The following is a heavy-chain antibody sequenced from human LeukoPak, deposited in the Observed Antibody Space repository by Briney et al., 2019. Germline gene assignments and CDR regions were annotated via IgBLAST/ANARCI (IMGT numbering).Heavy chain of an antibody. J-gene: IGHJ4*02. CDR3: ARDLNWETY. CDR2: IKTDGSLT. D-gene: IGHD7-27*01. V-gene: IGHV3-7*01. CDR1: GFTFSSYW. Sequence: GGSLRLSCVASGFTFSSYWMTWVRQAPGKGLEWVANIKTDGSLTYYVDSVKGRFTISRDNARNSLYLQMNSLRAEDTAVYYCARDLNWETYWGQGTLVSVSS.